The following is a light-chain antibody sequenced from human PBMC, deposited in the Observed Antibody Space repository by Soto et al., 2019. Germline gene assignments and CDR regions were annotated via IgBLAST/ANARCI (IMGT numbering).Light chain of an antibody. V-gene: IGLV2-14*01. CDR2: DVS. CDR3: SSYTRSSTLV. J-gene: IGLJ2*01. CDR1: SSDVGGYNY. Sequence: QSALTQPAYVSGSPGQSITISCTGTSSDVGGYNYVSLYKQYPGKAPKLMIYDVSDRPSGISNRFSGSKSGNTASLTISGLQAEDEADYYCSSYTRSSTLVFGGGTKLTVL.